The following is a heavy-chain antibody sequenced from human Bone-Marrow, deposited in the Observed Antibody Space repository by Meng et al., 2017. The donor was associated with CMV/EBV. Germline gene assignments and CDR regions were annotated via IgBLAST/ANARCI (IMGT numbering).Heavy chain of an antibody. Sequence: GESLKISCAASGFSFKKAWMSWVRQAPGKGLEWIGRIKSESDGGIIDYAAPMKGRFTISRDDLKDTLYLQINSLRIEDTGMYYCATDVVPVTTGQRHFWGQGPVVPVSS. D-gene: IGHD4-17*01. V-gene: IGHV3-15*01. J-gene: IGHJ4*02. CDR2: IKSESDGGII. CDR3: ATDVVPVTTGQRHF. CDR1: GFSFKKAW.